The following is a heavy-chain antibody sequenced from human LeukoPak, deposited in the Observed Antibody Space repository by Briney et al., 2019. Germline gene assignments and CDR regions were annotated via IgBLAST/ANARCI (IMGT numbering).Heavy chain of an antibody. Sequence: GGSLRLSCAASGFTFSNYAMAWVRQAPGKGLEWVSAISGTGAVPYYADSVKGRFIISRDNAKNTLSLQMNSLRAEDTAVYYCARDVSSGRGSSWYGRKYYYMDVWGKGTTVTVSS. D-gene: IGHD6-13*01. V-gene: IGHV3-23*01. CDR2: ISGTGAVP. CDR1: GFTFSNYA. CDR3: ARDVSSGRGSSWYGRKYYYMDV. J-gene: IGHJ6*03.